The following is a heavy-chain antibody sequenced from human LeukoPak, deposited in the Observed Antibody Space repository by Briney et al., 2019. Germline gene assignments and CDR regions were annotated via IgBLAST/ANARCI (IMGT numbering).Heavy chain of an antibody. Sequence: GGSLRLSCAASGFTFSSYWMSWVRQAPGKGLEWVANIKQDGSEKYYVDSVKGRFTVSRDNAKNSLYLQMNSLRAEDTAVYYCATEWFGELFRDYWGQGTLVTVSS. J-gene: IGHJ4*02. CDR1: GFTFSSYW. CDR2: IKQDGSEK. V-gene: IGHV3-7*01. CDR3: ATEWFGELFRDY. D-gene: IGHD3-10*01.